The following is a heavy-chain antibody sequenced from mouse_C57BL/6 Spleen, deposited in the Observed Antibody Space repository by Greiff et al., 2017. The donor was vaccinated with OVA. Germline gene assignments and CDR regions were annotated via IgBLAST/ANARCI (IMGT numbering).Heavy chain of an antibody. D-gene: IGHD1-1*01. CDR3: VRDRHYYGSSHYFDY. CDR2: IRSKSSHYAT. V-gene: IGHV10-3*01. CDR1: GFTFNTYA. J-gene: IGHJ2*01. Sequence: EVKLMESGGGLVQPKGSLKLSCAASGFTFNTYAMHWVRQAPGKGLEWVARIRSKSSHYATYYAVSVKDRFTISRDDSQSMINLQMNNLKTEDTAMYYCVRDRHYYGSSHYFDYWGQGTTLTVSS.